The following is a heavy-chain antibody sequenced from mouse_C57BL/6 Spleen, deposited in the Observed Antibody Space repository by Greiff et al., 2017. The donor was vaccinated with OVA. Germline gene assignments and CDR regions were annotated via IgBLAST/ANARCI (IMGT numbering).Heavy chain of an antibody. CDR1: GYSFTGYY. CDR2: INPRTGGT. CDR3: ARSYSAWFAY. Sequence: EVQLQQSGPELVKPGASVKISCKASGYSFTGYYMNWVKQSPEKSLEWLGEINPRTGGTTYNQKFKAKATLTVDKSSSTAYMQLQSLTSEDSAVYYCARSYSAWFAYWGQGTLVTVSA. V-gene: IGHV1-42*01. D-gene: IGHD2-10*01. J-gene: IGHJ3*01.